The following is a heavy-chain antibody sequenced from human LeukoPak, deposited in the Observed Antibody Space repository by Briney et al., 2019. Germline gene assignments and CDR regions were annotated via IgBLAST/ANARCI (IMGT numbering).Heavy chain of an antibody. D-gene: IGHD6-13*01. V-gene: IGHV3-30*04. CDR3: ATDRDSSRQKRFDY. Sequence: GRSLRLSCAASGFTFSSYAMHWVRQAPGKGLEWVAVISYDGSNKYYADSVKGRFTISRDNSKNTLYLQMNSLRAEDTAVYYCATDRDSSRQKRFDYWGQGTLVTVSS. J-gene: IGHJ4*02. CDR1: GFTFSSYA. CDR2: ISYDGSNK.